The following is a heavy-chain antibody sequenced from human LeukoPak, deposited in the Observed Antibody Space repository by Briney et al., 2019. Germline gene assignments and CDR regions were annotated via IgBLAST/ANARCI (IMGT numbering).Heavy chain of an antibody. CDR1: GYTFTSYG. CDR2: ISAYNGNT. CDR3: ARDDSSSSNNWFDP. J-gene: IGHJ5*02. D-gene: IGHD6-13*01. Sequence: ASVKVSCKASGYTFTSYGISWVRQAPGQGLERMGWISAYNGNTNYAQKLQGRVTMTTDTSTSTAYMELRSLRSDGTAVYYCARDDSSSSNNWFDPWGQGTLVTVSS. V-gene: IGHV1-18*01.